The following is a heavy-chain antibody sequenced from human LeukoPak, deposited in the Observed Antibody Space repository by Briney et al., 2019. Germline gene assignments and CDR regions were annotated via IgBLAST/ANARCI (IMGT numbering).Heavy chain of an antibody. D-gene: IGHD3-10*01. V-gene: IGHV3-23*01. CDR3: AKEDYYSPSGIFYGTDFDF. Sequence: HPGGSLRLSCAASGFTLSTYAMSWVRQTPGKGLEWVAATRSSGAGTYHADSVRGRFTISRDNSKNTLYLQMNSLRAEDAAVYYCAKEDYYSPSGIFYGTDFDFWGQGTLVTVSS. CDR2: TRSSGAGT. J-gene: IGHJ4*02. CDR1: GFTLSTYA.